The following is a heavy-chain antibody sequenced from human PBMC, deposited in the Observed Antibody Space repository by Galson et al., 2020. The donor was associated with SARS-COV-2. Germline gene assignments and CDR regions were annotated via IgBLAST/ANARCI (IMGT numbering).Heavy chain of an antibody. CDR1: GFTFSSYG. V-gene: IGHV3-48*01. D-gene: IGHD3-16*02. Sequence: GESLKISCAASGFTFSSYGMHWVRQAPGKGLEWISYINNTGHTIFYADSVKGRFTISRDNAENSLSLQMDSLRVDDTAVYYCARCRDYVWGSYRFDTHFDFWGQDTLVSVSS. CDR3: ARCRDYVWGSYRFDTHFDF. CDR2: INNTGHTI. J-gene: IGHJ4*02.